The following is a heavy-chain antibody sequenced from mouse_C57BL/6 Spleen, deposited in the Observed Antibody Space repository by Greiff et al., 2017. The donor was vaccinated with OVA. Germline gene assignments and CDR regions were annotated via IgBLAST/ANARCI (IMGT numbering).Heavy chain of an antibody. Sequence: VQLQQSGAELVRPGASVKLSCTASGFNIKDYYMHWVKQRPEQGLEWIGRIDPEDGDTEYAPKFQGKATMTADTSSNTAYLQLSSLTSEDTAVYYCTTPSYYGSSYGYFDVWGTGTTVTVSS. D-gene: IGHD1-1*01. CDR2: IDPEDGDT. CDR1: GFNIKDYY. J-gene: IGHJ1*03. V-gene: IGHV14-1*01. CDR3: TTPSYYGSSYGYFDV.